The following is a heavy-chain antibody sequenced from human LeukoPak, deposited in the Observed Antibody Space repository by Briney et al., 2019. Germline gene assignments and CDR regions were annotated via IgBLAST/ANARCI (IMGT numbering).Heavy chain of an antibody. D-gene: IGHD1-1*01. CDR2: INPNSGGT. CDR1: GYTFTGYY. Sequence: ASVKVSCKASGYTFTGYYMHWVRQAPGQGLEWMGWINPNSGGTNYAQKFQGRVTMTRDTSISTAYMELSRLRSDDTAVYYCARAVVSTGNFDYWGQGTLVTVSS. J-gene: IGHJ4*02. CDR3: ARAVVSTGNFDY. V-gene: IGHV1-2*02.